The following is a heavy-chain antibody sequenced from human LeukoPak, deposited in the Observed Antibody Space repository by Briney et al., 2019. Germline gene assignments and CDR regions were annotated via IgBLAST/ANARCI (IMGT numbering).Heavy chain of an antibody. CDR1: GYTFTGYY. J-gene: IGHJ6*03. CDR2: MNPNSGNT. V-gene: IGHV1-8*02. CDR3: ATGTRYYYYYMDV. Sequence: ASVKVSCKASGYTFTGYYMHWVRQAPGQGLEWMGWMNPNSGNTGYAQKFQGRVTMTEDTSTDTAYMELSSLRSEDTAVYYCATGTRYYYYYMDVWGKGTTVTISS.